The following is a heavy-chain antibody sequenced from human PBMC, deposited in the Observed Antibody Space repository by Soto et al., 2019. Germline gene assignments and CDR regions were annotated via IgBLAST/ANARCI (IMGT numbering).Heavy chain of an antibody. J-gene: IGHJ4*02. CDR1: GYSFTSYW. CDR3: ARHHPYDTSGYYPH. V-gene: IGHV5-10-1*01. Sequence: GESLKISCRGSGYSFTSYWISWVRQMPGRGLEWMGRIDPSDSYTNYSPSFQGHVTISADKSVNTAYLQWSSPKASDTAMYYCARHHPYDTSGYYPHWGQGTLVTVSS. D-gene: IGHD3-22*01. CDR2: IDPSDSYT.